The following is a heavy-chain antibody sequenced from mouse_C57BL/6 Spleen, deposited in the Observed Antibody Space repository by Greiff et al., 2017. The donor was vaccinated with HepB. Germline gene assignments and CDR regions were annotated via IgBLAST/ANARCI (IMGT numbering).Heavy chain of an antibody. CDR1: GFTFSSYA. D-gene: IGHD1-1*01. J-gene: IGHJ4*01. V-gene: IGHV5-9-1*02. CDR3: TRGGGSTTVVGMDY. CDR2: ISSGGDYI. Sequence: DVMLVESGEGLVKPGGSLKLSCAASGFTFSSYAMSWVRQTPEKRLEWVAYISSGGDYIYYADTVKGRFTISRDNARNTLYLQMSSLKSEDTAMYYCTRGGGSTTVVGMDYWGQGTSVTVSS.